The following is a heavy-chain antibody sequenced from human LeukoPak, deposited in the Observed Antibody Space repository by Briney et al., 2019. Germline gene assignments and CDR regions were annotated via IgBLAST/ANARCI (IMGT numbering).Heavy chain of an antibody. CDR3: ARGGLDHAFDL. CDR2: ISNDGSAT. Sequence: SGGSLRLSCAASGFTLSTYWMYWVRQGPGKGLEYVSRISNDGSATTYADSVKGRFSISRDNAKSTVYLQMNSLSPEDTAMFYCARGGLDHAFDLWGQGTMVSVSS. J-gene: IGHJ3*01. V-gene: IGHV3-74*01. CDR1: GFTLSTYW. D-gene: IGHD3/OR15-3a*01.